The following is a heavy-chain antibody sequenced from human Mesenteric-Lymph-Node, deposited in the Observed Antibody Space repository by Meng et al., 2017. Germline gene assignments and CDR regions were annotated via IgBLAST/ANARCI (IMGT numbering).Heavy chain of an antibody. CDR1: GYTFTSYY. CDR3: ATANIAVAGTPYFDY. CDR2: INPSGGST. D-gene: IGHD6-19*01. V-gene: IGHV1-46*01. Sequence: ASVKVSCKASGYTFTSYYMHWVRQAPGQGREGMGIINPSGGSTIYAQKFQGRVTMTEDTSTDTAYMELSSLRSEDTAVYYCATANIAVAGTPYFDYWGRGTVATVSS. J-gene: IGHJ4*02.